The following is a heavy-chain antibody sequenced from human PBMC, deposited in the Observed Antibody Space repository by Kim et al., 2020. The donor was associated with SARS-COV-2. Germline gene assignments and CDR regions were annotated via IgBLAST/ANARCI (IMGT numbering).Heavy chain of an antibody. CDR3: AATSDYGGNTDDY. D-gene: IGHD4-17*01. CDR2: IYYSGST. Sequence: SETLSLTCTVSGGSISSYYWSWIWQPQGKGLEWIGYIYYSGSTNYNPSLKSRVTISVDTSKNQFSLKLSSVTAADTAVYYCAATSDYGGNTDDYWGQGTLVTLSS. V-gene: IGHV4-59*13. CDR1: GGSISSYY. J-gene: IGHJ4*02.